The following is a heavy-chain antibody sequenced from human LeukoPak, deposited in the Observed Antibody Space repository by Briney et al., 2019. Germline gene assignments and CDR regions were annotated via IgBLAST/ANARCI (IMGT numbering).Heavy chain of an antibody. CDR2: IRYDGSNK. CDR3: AKPKQQLVPYGMDV. Sequence: PGGSLRLSCAASGFTFSSYGMHWVRQAPGKGLEWVAFIRYDGSNKYYADSVKGRFTISRDNSENTLYLQMNSLRAVDTAVYYCAKPKQQLVPYGMDVWGQGTTVTVSS. J-gene: IGHJ6*02. V-gene: IGHV3-30*02. CDR1: GFTFSSYG. D-gene: IGHD6-13*01.